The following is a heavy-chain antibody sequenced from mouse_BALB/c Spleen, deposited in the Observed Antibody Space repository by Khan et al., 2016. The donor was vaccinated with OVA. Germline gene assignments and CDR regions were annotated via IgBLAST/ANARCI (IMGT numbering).Heavy chain of an antibody. CDR3: ARSTYRYAFVY. CDR2: IIYTGYT. V-gene: IGHV3-8*02. CDR1: GDSITSGY. J-gene: IGHJ3*01. Sequence: VQLKESGPSLVKPSQTLSLTCSVTGDSITSGYWNWIRKFPGNKLEYMGYIIYTGYTYYNPSLKSRISITRHTSTNQYYLKLNSVTDEDTATYYCARSTYRYAFVYWGQGTLVTVSA. D-gene: IGHD2-12*01.